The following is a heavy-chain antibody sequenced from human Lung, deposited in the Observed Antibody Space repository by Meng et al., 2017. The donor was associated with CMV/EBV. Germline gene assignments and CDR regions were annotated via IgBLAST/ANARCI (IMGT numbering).Heavy chain of an antibody. J-gene: IGHJ4*02. CDR3: ARDAGTIAVSGIGDY. CDR1: GYIFTKYG. V-gene: IGHV1-18*01. Sequence: SVKVSXMASGYIFTKYGVNWMRQAPGQGPEWMGWISAYNGDTMYAPKVQGRVTMTTDTSTSTAYMELRGLRSDDTAVYYCARDAGTIAVSGIGDYWGQGXLVTVSS. CDR2: ISAYNGDT. D-gene: IGHD6-19*01.